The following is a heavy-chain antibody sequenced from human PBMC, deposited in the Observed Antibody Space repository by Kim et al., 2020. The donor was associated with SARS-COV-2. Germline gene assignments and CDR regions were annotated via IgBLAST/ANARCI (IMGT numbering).Heavy chain of an antibody. V-gene: IGHV4-34*01. CDR2: INHSGST. Sequence: SETLSLTCAVYGGSFSGYYWSWIRQPPGKGLEWIGEINHSGSTNYNPSLKSRVTISVDTSNNQFSLKLSSVTAADTAVYYCARKLGYSYGRREFDPWGQGTLVTVSS. CDR1: GGSFSGYY. J-gene: IGHJ5*02. CDR3: ARKLGYSYGRREFDP. D-gene: IGHD5-18*01.